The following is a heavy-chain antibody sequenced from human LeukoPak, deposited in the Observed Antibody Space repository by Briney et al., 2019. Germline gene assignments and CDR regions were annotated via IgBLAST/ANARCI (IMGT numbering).Heavy chain of an antibody. V-gene: IGHV4-4*07. D-gene: IGHD3-3*01. CDR1: GGSISSYY. J-gene: IGHJ6*03. CDR2: IYISGST. Sequence: WETLSLTCTVSGGSISSYYWSWIRQPAGKGLEWIGRIYISGSTNYNPSLKSRVTMSLDTSKNQFSLKLSSVTAADTAVYYCARIVYYDFWSGYYYYYYYMDVWGKGTTVTVSS. CDR3: ARIVYYDFWSGYYYYYYYMDV.